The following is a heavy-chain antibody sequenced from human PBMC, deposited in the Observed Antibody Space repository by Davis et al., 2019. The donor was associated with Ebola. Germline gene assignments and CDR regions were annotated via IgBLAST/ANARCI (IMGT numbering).Heavy chain of an antibody. CDR3: ARVAGEAFYYYYGMDV. Sequence: MPGGSLRLSCTVSGCSISSRSYYWGRIRQPPGKGLEWIGSIYYSGSTYYNPSLKSRVTISVDTSKKQFSLKLSSVTAADTAVYYCARVAGEAFYYYYGMDVWDQGTTVTVSS. CDR2: IYYSGST. J-gene: IGHJ6*02. CDR1: GCSISSRSYY. V-gene: IGHV4-39*07. D-gene: IGHD3-10*01.